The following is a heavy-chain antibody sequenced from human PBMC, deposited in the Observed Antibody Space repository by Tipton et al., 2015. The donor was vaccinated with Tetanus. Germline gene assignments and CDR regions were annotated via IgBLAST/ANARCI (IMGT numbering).Heavy chain of an antibody. CDR2: IHPDGSTT. V-gene: IGHV3-74*01. D-gene: IGHD2-2*01. CDR3: ARGGCSSSSCYGVNYGLDV. Sequence: SLRLSCAASGFTFSNYWLRWVRQAPGEGLVWVSRIHPDGSTTTYADSVKGRFTISRDNAKNTVFLQMNSLRDEDTAVYYCARGGCSSSSCYGVNYGLDVWGQGTTVSVSS. J-gene: IGHJ6*02. CDR1: GFTFSNYW.